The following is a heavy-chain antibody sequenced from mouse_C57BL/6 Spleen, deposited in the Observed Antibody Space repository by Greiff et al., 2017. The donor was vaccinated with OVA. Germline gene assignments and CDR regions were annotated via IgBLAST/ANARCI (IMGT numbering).Heavy chain of an antibody. J-gene: IGHJ2*01. CDR2: ISYDGSN. D-gene: IGHD2-3*01. CDR1: GYSITSGYY. V-gene: IGHV3-6*01. CDR3: AADGYYFYFDY. Sequence: ESGPGLVKPSQSLSLTCSVTGYSITSGYYWNWIRQFPGNKLEWMGYISYDGSNNYNPSLKNRISITRDPSKNQFFLKLNSVTTEDTATYYCAADGYYFYFDYWGQGTTLTVSS.